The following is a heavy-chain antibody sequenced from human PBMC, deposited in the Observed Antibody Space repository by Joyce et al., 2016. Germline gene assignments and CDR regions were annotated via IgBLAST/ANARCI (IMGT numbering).Heavy chain of an antibody. V-gene: IGHV3-33*06. Sequence: QVQLVETGGGVVQPGGSLRLSCATSGFSFSNSAMHWVRQAPGKGLEWVGGIWFDGSNELYTNFVNGRFTISRDNSKNMLFLQMNSLRVEDTAIFYCVKARVIVGTIGGGYYFDHWGQGTLVTVSS. CDR1: GFSFSNSA. CDR2: IWFDGSNE. J-gene: IGHJ4*02. CDR3: VKARVIVGTIGGGYYFDH. D-gene: IGHD5-12*01.